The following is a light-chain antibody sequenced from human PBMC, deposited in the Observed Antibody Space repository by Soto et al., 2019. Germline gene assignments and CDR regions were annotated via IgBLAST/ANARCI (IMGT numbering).Light chain of an antibody. Sequence: QPVLTQSPSASASLGASVKLTCTLSSGHSSYAIAWHQQQPEKGPRYLMKLNSDGSHSKGDGIPDRFSGSSSGAERYLTISCLHSEDEADYYCQTCGTGIYVVFGGGTKVTVL. CDR2: LNSDGSH. V-gene: IGLV4-69*01. J-gene: IGLJ2*01. CDR3: QTCGTGIYVV. CDR1: SGHSSYA.